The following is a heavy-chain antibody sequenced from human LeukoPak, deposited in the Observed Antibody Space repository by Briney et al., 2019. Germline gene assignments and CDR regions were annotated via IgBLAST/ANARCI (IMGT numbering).Heavy chain of an antibody. CDR1: GGTFSSYA. CDR3: ARVQVDSPELDY. Sequence: SVKVSCKASGGTFSSYAISWVRQAPGQGLEWMGGIIPIFGTANYVQKFQGRVTITADKSTSTAYMELSSLRSEDTAVYYCARVQVDSPELDYWGQGTLVTVSS. CDR2: IIPIFGTA. J-gene: IGHJ4*02. V-gene: IGHV1-69*06. D-gene: IGHD3-10*01.